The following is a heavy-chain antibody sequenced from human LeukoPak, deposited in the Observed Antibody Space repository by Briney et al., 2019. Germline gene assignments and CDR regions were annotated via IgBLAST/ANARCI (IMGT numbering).Heavy chain of an antibody. D-gene: IGHD6-19*01. CDR2: ISSSSSYI. CDR1: GFTFSSYS. CDR3: ARDDGSGWHFDY. V-gene: IGHV3-21*01. J-gene: IGHJ4*02. Sequence: GGSLRLSCAASGFTFSSYSMNWVRQAPGKGLEWVSSISSSSSYIYYADSVKGRFTISRDNAKNSLYLQMNSLRAEDTAVYYCARDDGSGWHFDYWGQGTLVTVSS.